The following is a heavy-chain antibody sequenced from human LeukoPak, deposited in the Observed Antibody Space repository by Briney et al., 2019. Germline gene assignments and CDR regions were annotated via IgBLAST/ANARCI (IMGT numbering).Heavy chain of an antibody. J-gene: IGHJ4*02. D-gene: IGHD1-26*01. CDR2: FDPEDGET. CDR1: GYTLTELS. CDR3: ATDPGFLRGSGSYLGGVY. V-gene: IGHV1-24*01. Sequence: ASVKVSCKVSGYTLTELSMHWVRQAPGKGLEWMGGFDPEDGETIYAQKFQGRVTMTEDTSTDTAYMELSSLRSEDTAVYCCATDPGFLRGSGSYLGGVYWGQGTLVTVSS.